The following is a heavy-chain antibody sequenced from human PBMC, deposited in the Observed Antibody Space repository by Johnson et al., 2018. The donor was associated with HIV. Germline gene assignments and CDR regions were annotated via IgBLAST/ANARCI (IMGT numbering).Heavy chain of an antibody. CDR3: ASAGSPAAAFEF. CDR2: IYSGGTT. D-gene: IGHD1-14*01. CDR1: GITVSISY. J-gene: IGHJ3*01. Sequence: VQLVESGGGLIQPGGSLRLSCAASGITVSISYMSWVRQAPGKGLEWVSVIYSGGTTYNADAVKGRFAISRDNSKNTLYLQMNSMRAEDTAIYYCASAGSPAAAFEFWGQGTMVTVSS. V-gene: IGHV3-53*01.